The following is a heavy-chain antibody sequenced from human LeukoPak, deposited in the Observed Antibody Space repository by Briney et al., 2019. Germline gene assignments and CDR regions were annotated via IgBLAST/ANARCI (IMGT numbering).Heavy chain of an antibody. CDR3: ARDPSLYSSSWVGRYYYGMDV. D-gene: IGHD6-13*01. CDR1: GFTFSSYG. J-gene: IGHJ6*02. V-gene: IGHV3-33*01. CDR2: IWYDGSNK. Sequence: GGSLRLSCAASGFTFSSYGMHWVRQAPGKGLEWVAVIWYDGSNKYYADSVKGRFTISRDNSKNTLYLHMNSLRAEDTAVYYCARDPSLYSSSWVGRYYYGMDVWGQGTTVTVSS.